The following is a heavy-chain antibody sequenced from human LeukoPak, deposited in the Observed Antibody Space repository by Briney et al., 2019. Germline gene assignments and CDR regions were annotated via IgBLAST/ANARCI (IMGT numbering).Heavy chain of an antibody. J-gene: IGHJ5*02. D-gene: IGHD4-17*01. CDR2: IYSGGST. Sequence: GGSLRLSCAASGFTVSSNYMSWVRQAPGKGLEWVSVIYSGGSTYYADSVKGRFTISRDNSKNTLYLQMNSLRAEDTAVYYCARAYGDYEGWFDPWGQGTLVTVSS. CDR1: GFTVSSNY. CDR3: ARAYGDYEGWFDP. V-gene: IGHV3-53*01.